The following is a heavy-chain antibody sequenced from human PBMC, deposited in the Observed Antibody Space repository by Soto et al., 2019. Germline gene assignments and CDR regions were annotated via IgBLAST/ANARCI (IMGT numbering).Heavy chain of an antibody. J-gene: IGHJ4*02. CDR3: ARQIYDSDTGPNFQYYFDS. Sequence: GESLKISFKGSGYSFTSYWIGWVSQMPGKGLEWMGIIYPGDSDTRYSPSFQGQVTISADKSISTAYLQWSSLKASDTAMYYCARQIYDSDTGPNFQYYFDSWGQGTPVTVSS. D-gene: IGHD3-22*01. CDR2: IYPGDSDT. V-gene: IGHV5-51*01. CDR1: GYSFTSYW.